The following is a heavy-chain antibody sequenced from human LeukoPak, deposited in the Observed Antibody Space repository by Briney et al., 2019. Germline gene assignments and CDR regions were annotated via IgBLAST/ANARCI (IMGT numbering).Heavy chain of an antibody. CDR1: GGTFSSYA. CDR2: IIPIFGTA. CDR3: ARAYDFWSGYRPRHYYYMDV. Sequence: SVKVSCKASGGTFSSYAISWVRQAPGQGLEWMGGIIPIFGTATYAQKFQGRVTITADESTSTAYIELSSLRSEDTAVYYCARAYDFWSGYRPRHYYYMDVWGKGTTVTVSS. D-gene: IGHD3-3*01. V-gene: IGHV1-69*13. J-gene: IGHJ6*03.